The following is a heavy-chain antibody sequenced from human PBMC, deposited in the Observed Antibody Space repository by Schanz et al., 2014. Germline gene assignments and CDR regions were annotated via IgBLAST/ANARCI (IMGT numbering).Heavy chain of an antibody. V-gene: IGHV3-53*01. CDR2: ISGGGGST. CDR3: ARYYETSYYPLYYCDY. CDR1: GFTVSSNY. J-gene: IGHJ4*02. D-gene: IGHD3-22*01. Sequence: DVQLVESGGGLIQPGGSLRLSCVASGFTVSSNYMSWVRQAPGKGLEWVSSISGGGGSTRYGDSLRGRFYISRDNSKNTLYLQMSSLRGDDTAVYYCARYYETSYYPLYYCDYWGQGTLVTVSS.